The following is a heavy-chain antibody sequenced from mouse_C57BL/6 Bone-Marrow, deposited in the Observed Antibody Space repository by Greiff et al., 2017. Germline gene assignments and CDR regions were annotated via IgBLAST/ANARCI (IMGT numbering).Heavy chain of an antibody. V-gene: IGHV1-26*01. D-gene: IGHD1-1*01. J-gene: IGHJ3*01. CDR1: GYTFTDYY. CDR2: INPNNGGT. Sequence: EVQLQQSGPELVKPGASVKISCKASGYTFTDYYMNWVKQSHGKSLEWIGDINPNNGGTSYNQKFKGKATLTVDKSSSTAYMELRSLTSEDSAVYYCARFPITTVVATPFAYWGQGTLVTVSA. CDR3: ARFPITTVVATPFAY.